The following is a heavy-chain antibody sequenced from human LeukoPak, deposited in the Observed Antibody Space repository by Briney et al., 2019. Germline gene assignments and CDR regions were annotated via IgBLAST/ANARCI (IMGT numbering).Heavy chain of an antibody. CDR1: AFTFSSYS. CDR3: ARGIYYGLDV. V-gene: IGHV3-74*01. Sequence: GGSLRLSCVASAFTFSSYSMHWVRQPPGKGLVWVSHIYSDGSGTGYADSVKGRFTISRDNAKNTLYLQMNSLKAEDMAVYYCARGIYYGLDVWGQGTTVTVSS. J-gene: IGHJ6*02. CDR2: IYSDGSGT.